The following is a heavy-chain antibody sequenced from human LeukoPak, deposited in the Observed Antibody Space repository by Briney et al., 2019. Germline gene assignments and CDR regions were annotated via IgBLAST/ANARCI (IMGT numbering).Heavy chain of an antibody. Sequence: PGGSLRLSCAASGFTFSDYHMSWIRQAPGKGLEWVSYITSSGSTIYYADSVKGRFTISRDNAKNSLYLQMNSLRAEDTAVYYCARALTTLTYEGYWGQGTLVTVSS. CDR1: GFTFSDYH. CDR3: ARALTTLTYEGY. CDR2: ITSSGSTI. V-gene: IGHV3-11*04. D-gene: IGHD1-1*01. J-gene: IGHJ4*02.